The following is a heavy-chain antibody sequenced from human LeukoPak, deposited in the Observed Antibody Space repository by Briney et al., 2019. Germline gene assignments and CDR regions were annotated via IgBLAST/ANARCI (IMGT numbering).Heavy chain of an antibody. Sequence: GGSLRLSCAASGFTFDDYGMSWVRQAPGKGLEWVSGINWNGGSTGYADSVKGRFTISRDNSKNTLYLQMNSLRAEDTAVYYCARGRRDYYDSSGAFDYWGQGTLVTVSS. J-gene: IGHJ4*02. V-gene: IGHV3-20*04. CDR3: ARGRRDYYDSSGAFDY. CDR2: INWNGGST. D-gene: IGHD3-22*01. CDR1: GFTFDDYG.